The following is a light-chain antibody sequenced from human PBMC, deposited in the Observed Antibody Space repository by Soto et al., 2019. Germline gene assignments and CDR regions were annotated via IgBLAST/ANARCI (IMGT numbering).Light chain of an antibody. CDR3: QQRSNWPGT. CDR1: QSVSSY. J-gene: IGKJ1*01. CDR2: DAS. V-gene: IGKV3-11*01. Sequence: EIVLTQSPATLSLSPGERATLSCRASQSVSSYLAWYQQKPGQAPRLLIYDASTRATGIPARFSGSGSGTDFTLTISSLEPEAFAVSYCQQRSNWPGTFGQGTKVEIK.